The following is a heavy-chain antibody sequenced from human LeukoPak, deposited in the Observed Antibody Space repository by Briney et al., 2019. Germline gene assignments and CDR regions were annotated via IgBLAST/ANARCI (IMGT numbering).Heavy chain of an antibody. V-gene: IGHV1-69*01. CDR3: ARDGVDTDSSRPFEY. CDR2: IIPIFGTA. CDR1: GGTFSTYA. Sequence: ASVRVSSAASGGTFSTYAISWVRQAPGQGLEWMGGIIPIFGTANYAQKFQGRVTITADESTSTAYMELSSLRPEDTAVYYCARDGVDTDSSRPFEYWGQGSLVTVSS. D-gene: IGHD3-22*01. J-gene: IGHJ4*02.